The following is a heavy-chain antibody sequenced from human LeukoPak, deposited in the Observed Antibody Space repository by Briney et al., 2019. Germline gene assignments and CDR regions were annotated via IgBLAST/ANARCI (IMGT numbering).Heavy chain of an antibody. D-gene: IGHD4-17*01. CDR2: MNPNSGNT. V-gene: IGHV1-8*01. J-gene: IGHJ4*02. Sequence: GASVKVSCKASGYTFTSYDINWVRQATGQGLEWTGWMNPNSGNTGYAQKFQGRVTMTRNTSISTAYMELSSLRSEDTAMYYCARALGTTATKAPGYWGQGTLVTVSS. CDR3: ARALGTTATKAPGY. CDR1: GYTFTSYD.